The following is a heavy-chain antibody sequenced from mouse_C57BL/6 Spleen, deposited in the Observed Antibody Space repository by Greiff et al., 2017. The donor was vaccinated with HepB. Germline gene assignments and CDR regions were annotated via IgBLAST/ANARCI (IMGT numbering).Heavy chain of an antibody. CDR3: ARDRWLGY. V-gene: IGHV5-4*01. CDR1: GFTFSSYA. CDR2: ISDGGSYT. Sequence: EVQLKESGGGLVKPGGSLKLSCAASGFTFSSYAMSWVRQTPEKRLEWVATISDGGSYTYYPDNVKGRFTISRDNAKNNLYLQMSHLKSEDTAMYYCARDRWLGYWGQGTTLTVSS. D-gene: IGHD2-3*01. J-gene: IGHJ2*01.